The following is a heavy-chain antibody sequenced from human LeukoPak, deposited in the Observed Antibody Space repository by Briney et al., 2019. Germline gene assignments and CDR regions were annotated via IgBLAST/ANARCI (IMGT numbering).Heavy chain of an antibody. CDR2: IDPSDSYT. D-gene: IGHD3-9*01. V-gene: IGHV5-10-1*01. CDR1: GYSFSSYW. J-gene: IGHJ4*02. CDR3: ARHNFPTGYYNY. Sequence: GESLKISCKGSGYSFSSYWISWVRKMPGKGLEWMGRIDPSDSYTNYSPSFQGHVTISADKSIRTAYLQWSSLKASDTAMYYCARHNFPTGYYNYWGQGTLVTVSS.